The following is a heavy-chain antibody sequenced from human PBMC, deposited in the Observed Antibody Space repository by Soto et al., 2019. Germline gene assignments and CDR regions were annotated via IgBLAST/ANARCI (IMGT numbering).Heavy chain of an antibody. J-gene: IGHJ4*02. Sequence: QVQLVESGGGVFKRGGSRRPSCPASGFIFKEYGMHWVRQAPGRGLGWGAVIWYDGSNKYYADSVKGRFTFSRDNSKNTMSLQMNSLRVEDTAMYYCARWGCSGSNCNLNQRSFDLWGQGTLVTVSS. D-gene: IGHD2-15*01. V-gene: IGHV3-33*01. CDR3: ARWGCSGSNCNLNQRSFDL. CDR2: IWYDGSNK. CDR1: GFIFKEYG.